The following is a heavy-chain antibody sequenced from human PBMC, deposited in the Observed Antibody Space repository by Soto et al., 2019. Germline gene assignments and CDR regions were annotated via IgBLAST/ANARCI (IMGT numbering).Heavy chain of an antibody. CDR3: ASLSPYYYDSSGYWAQDAFDI. Sequence: ASVKVSCKASGYIFTGYYMHWVRQAPGQGLEWMGWINPNSGGTNCAQKFQGRVTMTRDTSISTAYMELSRLRSDDTAVYYCASLSPYYYDSSGYWAQDAFDIWGQGTMVTVSS. CDR2: INPNSGGT. J-gene: IGHJ3*02. V-gene: IGHV1-2*02. D-gene: IGHD3-22*01. CDR1: GYIFTGYY.